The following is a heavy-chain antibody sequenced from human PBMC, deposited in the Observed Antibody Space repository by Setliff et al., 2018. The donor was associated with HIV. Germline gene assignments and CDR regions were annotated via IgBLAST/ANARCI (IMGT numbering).Heavy chain of an antibody. J-gene: IGHJ6*03. CDR3: AGEAWTSYRSSSGYYYYMDV. V-gene: IGHV1-46*01. D-gene: IGHD6-6*01. CDR1: GYAFTSQF. CDR2: ISPSGDRT. Sequence: ASVKVSCKASGYAFTSQFMHWVRQAPGQGLEWMGIISPSGDRTTYAQRFRGRVTMTSDTSTGTVYMELTSLSAADTAVYYCAGEAWTSYRSSSGYYYYMDVWGKGTTVTVSS.